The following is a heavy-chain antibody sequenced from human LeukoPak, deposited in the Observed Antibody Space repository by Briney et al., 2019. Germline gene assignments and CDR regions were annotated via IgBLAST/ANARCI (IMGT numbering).Heavy chain of an antibody. CDR3: TTYIPNLDGDYPVN. V-gene: IGHV3-15*01. D-gene: IGHD4-17*01. CDR1: GFTFSNAW. J-gene: IGHJ4*02. Sequence: PGGPLRLSCAASGFTFSNAWMSWVRQAPGKGLEWVGRIKSKTDGGTTDYAAPVKGRFTISRDDSKNTLYLQMNSLKTEYTAVYYCTTYIPNLDGDYPVNWGQGTLVTVSS. CDR2: IKSKTDGGTT.